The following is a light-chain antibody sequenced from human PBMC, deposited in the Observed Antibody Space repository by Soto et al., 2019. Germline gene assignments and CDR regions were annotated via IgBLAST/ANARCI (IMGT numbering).Light chain of an antibody. J-gene: IGKJ4*01. V-gene: IGKV3-15*01. CDR2: DTS. Sequence: EVVMTQSPATLSVSPGEGSPFPSRPGQGFGDTLAWYQHKPGQTPRLLIYDTSTRATGVPARFRGSRSGPEFTLTINSLQSEDFAIYYCQPYNNWPLTFGGGTKVESK. CDR1: QGFGDT. CDR3: QPYNNWPLT.